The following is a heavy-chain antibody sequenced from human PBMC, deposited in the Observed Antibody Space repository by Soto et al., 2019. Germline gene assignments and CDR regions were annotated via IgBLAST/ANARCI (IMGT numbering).Heavy chain of an antibody. D-gene: IGHD2-21*01. Sequence: PSETLSLTCSVSGGSVSSGSYDWNWIRQPTGKGLEWIGHFYDSGRTTNYNPSLKSRVTISVDTSKQQFTLNLTSVTAADAAVYFCARGRYGGAYYYYAMDVWGQGNPVTVSS. J-gene: IGHJ6*02. CDR1: GGSVSSGSYD. V-gene: IGHV4-61*01. CDR2: FYDSGRTT. CDR3: ARGRYGGAYYYYAMDV.